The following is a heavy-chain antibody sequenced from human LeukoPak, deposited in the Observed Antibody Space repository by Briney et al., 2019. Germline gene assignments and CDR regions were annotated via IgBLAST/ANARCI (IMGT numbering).Heavy chain of an antibody. Sequence: SETLSLTCTVSGGSISSGGYSWSWIRQHPGKGLEWIGYIYYGGSTYYNPSLKSRVTISVDTSKNQFSLKLSSVTVADTAVYYCARVWFGETPILYGMDVWGQGTTVTVSS. CDR2: IYYGGST. D-gene: IGHD3-10*01. V-gene: IGHV4-31*03. CDR1: GGSISSGGYS. J-gene: IGHJ6*02. CDR3: ARVWFGETPILYGMDV.